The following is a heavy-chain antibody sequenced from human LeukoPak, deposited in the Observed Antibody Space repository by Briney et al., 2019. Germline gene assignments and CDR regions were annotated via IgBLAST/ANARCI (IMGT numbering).Heavy chain of an antibody. D-gene: IGHD3-22*01. CDR2: IHYSGST. J-gene: IGHJ3*02. Sequence: PSETLSLTCTVSGGSISSSSYYWAWIRQPPGKGLEWIGSIHYSGSTYYNPSLQSRVTISIDTSKNQFSLKLSSVTAADTAVYYCARTSRGLYDSSGYYRPRRAFDIWGQGTMVTVSS. CDR3: ARTSRGLYDSSGYYRPRRAFDI. CDR1: GGSISSSSYY. V-gene: IGHV4-39*07.